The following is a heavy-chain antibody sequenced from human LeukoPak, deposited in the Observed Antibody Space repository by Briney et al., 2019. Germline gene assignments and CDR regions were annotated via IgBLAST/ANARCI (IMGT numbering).Heavy chain of an antibody. V-gene: IGHV3-11*01. CDR2: ISSSGSTI. Sequence: PGGSLRLSCAASGFTFSDYYMSWIRQAPGKGLEWVSYISSSGSTIYYADSVKGRFTISRDNAKNSLYLQMNSLRAEDTAVYYCAKDEVKWELLYYFDYWGQGTLVTVSS. CDR1: GFTFSDYY. J-gene: IGHJ4*02. CDR3: AKDEVKWELLYYFDY. D-gene: IGHD1-26*01.